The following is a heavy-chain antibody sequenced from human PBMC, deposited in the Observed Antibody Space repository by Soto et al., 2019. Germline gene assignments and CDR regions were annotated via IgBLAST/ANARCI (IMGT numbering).Heavy chain of an antibody. Sequence: QVQLVQSGAEVKKPGASVKVSCKASGYTFTSYGISWVRQAPGQGLEWMGWISAYNGNTNYAQKLQGRVTMTTDTSTSTAYMELRSLRSDDTAVYYSAREYCSGGSCYFIDYWGQGTLVTVSS. CDR2: ISAYNGNT. V-gene: IGHV1-18*01. CDR3: AREYCSGGSCYFIDY. D-gene: IGHD2-15*01. CDR1: GYTFTSYG. J-gene: IGHJ4*02.